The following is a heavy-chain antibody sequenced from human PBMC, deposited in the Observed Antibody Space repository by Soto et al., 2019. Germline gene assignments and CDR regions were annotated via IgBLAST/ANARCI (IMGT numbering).Heavy chain of an antibody. CDR2: TGTAGDT. CDR1: GFTFSSYD. J-gene: IGHJ4*02. CDR3: ARARYGDSMYYFDY. D-gene: IGHD4-17*01. V-gene: IGHV3-13*01. Sequence: EVQLVESGGGLVQPGGSLRLSCAASGFTFSSYDMHWVRQATGKGLEWVSATGTAGDTYYPGSVKGRFTISRENAKNSLYLQMNSLRAGDTAVYYCARARYGDSMYYFDYWGQGTLVTVSS.